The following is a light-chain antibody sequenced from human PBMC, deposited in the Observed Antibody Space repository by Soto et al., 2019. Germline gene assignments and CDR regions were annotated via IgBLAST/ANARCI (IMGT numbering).Light chain of an antibody. CDR2: GAS. Sequence: DIQMTQSPSSLSASLGDRVTITCRASQSISNFLNWYQQKTGKAPKLLIYGASSLQSGVPLRFSISVSGTDFTLTISSLEPEDLANYYCQESYSPLCGTCGQGAKVEIK. J-gene: IGKJ1*01. V-gene: IGKV1-39*01. CDR3: QESYSPLCGT. CDR1: QSISNF.